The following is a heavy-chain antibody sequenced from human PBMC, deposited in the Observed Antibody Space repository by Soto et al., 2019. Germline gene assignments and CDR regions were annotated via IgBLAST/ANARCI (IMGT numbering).Heavy chain of an antibody. J-gene: IGHJ4*02. D-gene: IGHD4-17*01. CDR3: ARGETTVTTLDY. V-gene: IGHV4-30-2*01. Sequence: SETLSLTCAVAGGSISSGGYSWSWIRQPPGKGLEWIGYIYHSGSTYYNPSLKSRVTISVDRSKNQFSLKLSSVTAADTAVYYCARGETTVTTLDYWGQGTLVTVSS. CDR2: IYHSGST. CDR1: GGSISSGGYS.